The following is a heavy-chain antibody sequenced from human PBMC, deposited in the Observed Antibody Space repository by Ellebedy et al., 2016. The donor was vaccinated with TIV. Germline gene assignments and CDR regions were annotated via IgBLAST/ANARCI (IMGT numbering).Heavy chain of an antibody. Sequence: PGGSLRLSCAASGFIFSDHYMEWVRQAPGEGLEWVSAVSSNGGSTYYADSVRGRFTISRDNSKNTLYLQMNSLRAEDTAVFYCAKNRQLVPGYGLDVWGPGATVTVSS. CDR2: VSSNGGST. CDR3: AKNRQLVPGYGLDV. J-gene: IGHJ6*02. CDR1: GFIFSDHY. V-gene: IGHV3-23*01. D-gene: IGHD1-1*01.